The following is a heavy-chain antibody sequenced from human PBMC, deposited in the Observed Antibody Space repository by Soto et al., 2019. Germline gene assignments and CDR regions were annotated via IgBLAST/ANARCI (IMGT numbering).Heavy chain of an antibody. J-gene: IGHJ4*02. CDR1: GGSISSYY. CDR3: AAATRY. D-gene: IGHD6-25*01. CDR2: IYYTGST. Sequence: QVQLQESGPGLVKPSETLSLTCTVSGGSISSYYWSWIRQPPGKGLEWIGYIYYTGSTDHNPSLTSRVTISLDTSKNQVSLQLTSVTAADTAVYYCAAATRYWGQGVLVTVSS. V-gene: IGHV4-59*01.